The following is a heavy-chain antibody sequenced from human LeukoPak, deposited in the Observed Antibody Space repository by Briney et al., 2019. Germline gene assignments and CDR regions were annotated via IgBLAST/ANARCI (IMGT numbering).Heavy chain of an antibody. CDR1: GGTFSSYA. Sequence: ASVKVSCKASGGTFSSYAISWVRQAPGQGLEWMGRIIPTLGIANYAQKFQGRVTITAGKSTSTAYMELSSLRSEDTAVYYCARIGSGSYYFALDYWGQGTLVTVSS. J-gene: IGHJ4*02. D-gene: IGHD3-10*01. V-gene: IGHV1-69*04. CDR3: ARIGSGSYYFALDY. CDR2: IIPTLGIA.